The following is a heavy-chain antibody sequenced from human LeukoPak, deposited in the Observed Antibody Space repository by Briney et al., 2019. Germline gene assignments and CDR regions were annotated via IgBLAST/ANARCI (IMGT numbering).Heavy chain of an antibody. J-gene: IGHJ4*02. CDR1: GGSISSSSYY. CDR3: ASPPAYYYGPGSYNYFDY. D-gene: IGHD3-10*01. Sequence: SETLSLTCTVSGGSISSSSYYWGWIRQPPGKGLEWIGSIYYSGSTYYNPSLKSRVTISVDTSKNQISLKLSSVTAADTAVYYCASPPAYYYGPGSYNYFDYWGQGTLVTVSS. V-gene: IGHV4-39*01. CDR2: IYYSGST.